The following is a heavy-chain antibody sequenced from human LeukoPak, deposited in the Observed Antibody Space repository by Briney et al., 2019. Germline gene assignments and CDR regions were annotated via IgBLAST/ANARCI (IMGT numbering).Heavy chain of an antibody. CDR3: TTGDHDFVF. CDR1: GFTFSNTW. D-gene: IGHD3-16*01. Sequence: GGSLRLSCAASGFTFSNTWMTWVRQAPGKGLEWDGRIKSKTDGGTTDYAAPVRGRFTISRDDSKNTLYLQMNTLKTEDTALYYCTTGDHDFVFWGQGTLVTVSS. CDR2: IKSKTDGGTT. J-gene: IGHJ4*02. V-gene: IGHV3-15*01.